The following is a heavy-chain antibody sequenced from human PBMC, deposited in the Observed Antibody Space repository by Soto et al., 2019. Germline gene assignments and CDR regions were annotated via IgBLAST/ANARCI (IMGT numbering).Heavy chain of an antibody. CDR2: IYYSGST. V-gene: IGHV4-59*01. J-gene: IGHJ5*02. CDR1: AGSISSYY. D-gene: IGHD4-17*01. Sequence: SENLSLTCTVSAGSISSYYWRWIRQPPGKGLEWIGYIYYSGSTNYNPSLKSRVTISVDTSKNQFSLKLSSVTAADTAVYYCAREHGDYAFDPWGQGTLVTVPP. CDR3: AREHGDYAFDP.